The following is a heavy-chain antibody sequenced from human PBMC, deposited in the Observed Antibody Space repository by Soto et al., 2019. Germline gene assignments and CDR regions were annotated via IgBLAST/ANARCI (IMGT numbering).Heavy chain of an antibody. CDR2: ISSISYI. V-gene: IGHV3-21*01. J-gene: IGHJ4*02. CDR1: GFTFSSYS. CDR3: ARSGVRSSSYLAEAGDH. Sequence: EVQLGESGGGLVKPWGSLRLSCAASGFTFSSYSMNWVRQAPGKGLEWISSISSISYIYYADSVRGRFTISRDNAKNSLYVQMNSLRAEDTAVYYCARSGVRSSSYLAEAGDHWGQGTLVTVSS. D-gene: IGHD6-19*01.